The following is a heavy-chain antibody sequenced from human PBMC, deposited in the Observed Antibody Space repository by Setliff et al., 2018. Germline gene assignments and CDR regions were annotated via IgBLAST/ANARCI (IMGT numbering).Heavy chain of an antibody. CDR1: GFTFSSYW. J-gene: IGHJ6*02. V-gene: IGHV3-74*01. CDR3: ARLAGNYYGMDV. Sequence: GSLRLSCAASGFTFSSYWMHWVRQAPGKGLVWVSRINSDGSSTSYADSVKGRFTISRDNAKNTLYLQMNSLRAEDTAVYYCARLAGNYYGMDVWGQGTTVTVSS. D-gene: IGHD3-10*01. CDR2: INSDGSST.